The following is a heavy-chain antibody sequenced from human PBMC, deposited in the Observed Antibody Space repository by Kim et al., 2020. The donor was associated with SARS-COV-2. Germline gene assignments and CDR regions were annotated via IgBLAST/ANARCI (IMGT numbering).Heavy chain of an antibody. J-gene: IGHJ5*02. CDR3: ARDWLTYGDQEGWFDP. V-gene: IGHV1-18*01. CDR2: ISAYNGNT. D-gene: IGHD4-17*01. Sequence: ASVKVSCKASGYTFTSYGISWVRQAPGQGLEWMGWISAYNGNTNYAQKLQGRVTMTTDTSTSTAYMELRSLRSDDTAVYYCARDWLTYGDQEGWFDPWGQGTLVTVSS. CDR1: GYTFTSYG.